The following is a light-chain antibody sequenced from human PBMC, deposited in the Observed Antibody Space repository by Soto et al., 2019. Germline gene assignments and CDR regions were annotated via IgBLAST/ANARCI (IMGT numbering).Light chain of an antibody. V-gene: IGLV2-14*01. CDR2: NVN. Sequence: QSGLTQSASVSESPGQSITIYCTGTSSDVGNYNYVSWYQQHPGEVPKLIIFNVNNRPSGVSNRFSGSKSGNTASLTISGLQAEDEADYYCSSFTSSTTYVFGTGTKVTVL. J-gene: IGLJ1*01. CDR1: SSDVGNYNY. CDR3: SSFTSSTTYV.